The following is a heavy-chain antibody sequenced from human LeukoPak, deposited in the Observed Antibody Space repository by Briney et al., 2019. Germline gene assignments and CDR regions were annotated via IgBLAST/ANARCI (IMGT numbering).Heavy chain of an antibody. V-gene: IGHV1-2*02. CDR3: ARGPDIVVVTAIRGDYFDY. CDR2: INPNSGGT. Sequence: ASVKVSCKASGYTFTGYYMHWVRQAPGQGLEWMGWINPNSGGTNYAQKFQGRVTMTRDTSISTAYMELSSLRSEDTAVYYCARGPDIVVVTAIRGDYFDYWGQGTLVTVSS. CDR1: GYTFTGYY. J-gene: IGHJ4*02. D-gene: IGHD2-21*02.